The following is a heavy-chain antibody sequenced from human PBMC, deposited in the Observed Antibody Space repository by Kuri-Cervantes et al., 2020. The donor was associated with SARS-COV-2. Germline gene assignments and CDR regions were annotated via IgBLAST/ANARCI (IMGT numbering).Heavy chain of an antibody. CDR3: ARLDYGGNYYYGMDV. CDR2: IIPIFGTA. Sequence: SVKVSCRASGGTFSSYAISWVRQAPGQGLAWMGGIIPIFGTANYAQKFQGRVTITADKSTSTAYMELSSLRSEDTAVYYCARLDYGGNYYYGMDVWGQGTTFTVSS. V-gene: IGHV1-69*06. J-gene: IGHJ6*02. CDR1: GGTFSSYA. D-gene: IGHD4-23*01.